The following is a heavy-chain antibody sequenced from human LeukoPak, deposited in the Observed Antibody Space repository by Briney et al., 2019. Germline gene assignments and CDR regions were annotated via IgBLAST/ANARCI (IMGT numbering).Heavy chain of an antibody. V-gene: IGHV1-3*01. Sequence: ASVKVSCKASAYTFTGYCMHWVRQAPGQGLEWMGWINAGNGNTKYSQKFQGRVTITRDTSASTAYMELSSLRSEDTAVYYCARELGTIYYYGMDVWGQGTTVTVSS. J-gene: IGHJ6*02. D-gene: IGHD5-12*01. CDR1: AYTFTGYC. CDR3: ARELGTIYYYGMDV. CDR2: INAGNGNT.